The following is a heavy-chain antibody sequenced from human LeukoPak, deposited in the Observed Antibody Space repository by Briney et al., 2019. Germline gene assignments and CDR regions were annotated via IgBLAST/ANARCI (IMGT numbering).Heavy chain of an antibody. V-gene: IGHV3-53*01. CDR3: ARDVDYYDIVTGYYQHFGMDV. Sequence: GGSLILSCAASGVTVSSKDMSWVRQAPGKGLEWVSTVYSGGSTYYADPVKGRFTISRGNSKNTLFLQMNSLRAEDTAVYYCARDVDYYDIVTGYYQHFGMDVWGQGTTVTVSS. CDR2: VYSGGST. D-gene: IGHD3-9*01. CDR1: GVTVSSKD. J-gene: IGHJ6*02.